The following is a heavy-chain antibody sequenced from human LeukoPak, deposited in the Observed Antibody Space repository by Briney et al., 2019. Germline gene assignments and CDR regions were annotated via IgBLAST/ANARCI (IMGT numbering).Heavy chain of an antibody. J-gene: IGHJ6*02. D-gene: IGHD1-1*01. V-gene: IGHV1-8*01. CDR2: MNPNSGNT. CDR1: GYTFTSYD. CDR3: ARVSTLPNYYYYYYGMDV. Sequence: ASVKVSCKASGYTFTSYDINWVRQATGQGLEWMGWMNPNSGNTGYAQKFQGRVAMTRNTSISTAYMELSSLRSEATAVYYCARVSTLPNYYYYYYGMDVWGQGTTVTVSS.